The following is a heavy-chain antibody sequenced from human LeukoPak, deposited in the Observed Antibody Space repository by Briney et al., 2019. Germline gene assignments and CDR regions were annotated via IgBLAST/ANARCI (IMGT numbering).Heavy chain of an antibody. Sequence: GSLRLSCAAPGFTFSSYGMHWVRQAPGKGLEWVAVIWYDGSNKYYADSVKGRFTISRDNSKNTLYLQMHRLRAEDTAVYYCARDMMAFDYWGQGTLVTVSS. CDR1: GFTFSSYG. D-gene: IGHD3-16*01. CDR3: ARDMMAFDY. CDR2: IWYDGSNK. V-gene: IGHV3-33*01. J-gene: IGHJ4*02.